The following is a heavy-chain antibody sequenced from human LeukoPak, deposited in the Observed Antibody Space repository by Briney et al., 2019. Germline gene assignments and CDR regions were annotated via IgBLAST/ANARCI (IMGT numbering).Heavy chain of an antibody. CDR1: GGTFSSYA. CDR2: IIPIFGTA. V-gene: IGHV1-69*06. Sequence: GASVKVSCKASGGTFSSYAISWVRQAPGQGLEWMGGIIPIFGTANYAQKFQGRVTITADKSTSTAYMELSSLRSEDTAVYYCASSRSPHAAVYFDYWGQGTLVTVSS. J-gene: IGHJ4*02. CDR3: ASSRSPHAAVYFDY.